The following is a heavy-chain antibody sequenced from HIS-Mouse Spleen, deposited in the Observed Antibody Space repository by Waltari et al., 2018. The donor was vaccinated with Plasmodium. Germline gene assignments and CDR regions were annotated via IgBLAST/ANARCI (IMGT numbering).Heavy chain of an antibody. V-gene: IGHV4-34*01. Sequence: QVQLQQWGAGLLKPSETLSLTCAVYGGSSSGSSWSWIRQPPGKGLEWIGEINHSGSTNYNPSLKSRVTISVDTSKNQFSLKLSSVTAADTAVYYCARGRRIVVVTAPRGFFDYWGQGTLVTVSS. D-gene: IGHD2-21*02. CDR1: GGSSSGSS. CDR3: ARGRRIVVVTAPRGFFDY. J-gene: IGHJ4*02. CDR2: INHSGST.